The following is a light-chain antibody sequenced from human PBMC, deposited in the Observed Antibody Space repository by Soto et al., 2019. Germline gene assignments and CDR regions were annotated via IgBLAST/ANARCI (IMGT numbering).Light chain of an antibody. CDR2: EAR. CDR1: SSDVGGYDF. CDR3: SSYTSVSTSCV. Sequence: QSALTQPASVSGSPGQSITISCTGSSSDVGGYDFVSWYQQHPGKAPKLIIYEARHRPSGISNRFSGSKSVNTASLTIFGLQAEDEADYYCSSYTSVSTSCVFGTGTKVTVL. V-gene: IGLV2-14*01. J-gene: IGLJ1*01.